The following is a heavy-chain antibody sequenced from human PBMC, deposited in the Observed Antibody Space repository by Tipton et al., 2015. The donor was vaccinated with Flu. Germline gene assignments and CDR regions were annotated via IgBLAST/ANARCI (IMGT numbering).Heavy chain of an antibody. V-gene: IGHV4-61*02. D-gene: IGHD3-22*01. CDR2: IYTTGST. J-gene: IGHJ4*02. Sequence: TLSLTCSVSGDSISSGDSYWSWIRQPAGKGLEWIGRIYTTGSTNYIYYSPSLKSRVTISVDTSRKHISLQLRSVTAADTAVYYCARGTYYSDSHGYSRRVVLDSWGQGTLVTVSS. CDR3: ARGTYYSDSHGYSRRVVLDS. CDR1: GDSISSGDSY.